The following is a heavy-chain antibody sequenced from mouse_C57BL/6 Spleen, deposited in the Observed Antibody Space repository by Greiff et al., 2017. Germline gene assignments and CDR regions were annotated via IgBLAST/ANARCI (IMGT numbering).Heavy chain of an antibody. CDR2: IDPSDSYT. CDR3: AVPRYFDV. Sequence: VQLQQPGAELVRPGTSVKLSCKASGYTFTSYWMHWVKQRPGQGLEWIGVIDPSDSYTNYNQKFKGKATLTVDTSSSTAYMQLSSLTSEDSAVYYCAVPRYFDVWGTGTTVTVSS. CDR1: GYTFTSYW. J-gene: IGHJ1*03. V-gene: IGHV1-59*01. D-gene: IGHD5-1*01.